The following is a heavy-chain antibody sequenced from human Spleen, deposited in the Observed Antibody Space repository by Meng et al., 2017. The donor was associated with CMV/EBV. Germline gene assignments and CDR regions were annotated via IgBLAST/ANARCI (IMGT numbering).Heavy chain of an antibody. CDR1: GYTFTAYY. V-gene: IGHV1-2*02. Sequence: ASVKVSYKASGYTFTAYYINWVRQAPGQGLEWMGWINPNSGATDYAQRFQGRVTMTRDTSSSTAYMEVTGLRSDDTAIYYCARRYITAAFYGMDVWGLGTTVTVSS. D-gene: IGHD6-13*01. CDR3: ARRYITAAFYGMDV. CDR2: INPNSGAT. J-gene: IGHJ6*02.